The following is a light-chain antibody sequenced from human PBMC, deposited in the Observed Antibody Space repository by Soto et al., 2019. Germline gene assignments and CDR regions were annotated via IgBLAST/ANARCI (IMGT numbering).Light chain of an antibody. J-gene: IGKJ4*01. V-gene: IGKV3-11*01. CDR2: DAS. Sequence: EIVLTQSPATLSLSPGERATLSCRASQSIINNLAWYQQKPGQVPRLLIYDASNRATGIPDRFSGSGSGTDFTLTISRLEPEDFAVYYCQKYDKWPPVTVGGGTKVDIK. CDR3: QKYDKWPPVT. CDR1: QSIINN.